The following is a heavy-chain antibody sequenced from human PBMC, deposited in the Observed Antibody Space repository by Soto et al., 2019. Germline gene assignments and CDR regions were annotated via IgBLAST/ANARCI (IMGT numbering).Heavy chain of an antibody. Sequence: SVKVSCKASGGTFSSYAISWVRQAPAQGLEWMGGIIPIFGTANYAQKFQGRVTITADKSTSTAYMELSSLRSEDTAVYYCARAGYSYGYLVYWGQGTLVTVSS. CDR1: GGTFSSYA. CDR2: IIPIFGTA. D-gene: IGHD5-18*01. J-gene: IGHJ4*02. CDR3: ARAGYSYGYLVY. V-gene: IGHV1-69*06.